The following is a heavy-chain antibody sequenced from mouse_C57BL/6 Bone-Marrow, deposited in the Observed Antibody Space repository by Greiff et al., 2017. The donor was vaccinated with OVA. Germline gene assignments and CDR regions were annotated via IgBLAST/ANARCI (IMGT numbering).Heavy chain of an antibody. CDR2: INSDGGST. V-gene: IGHV5-2*01. Sequence: EVMLVESGGGLVQPGESLKLSCESNEYEFPSHDMSWVRKTPEKRLELVAAINSDGGSTYYPDTMERRFIISRDNTKKTLYLQMSSLRSEDTALYYCARHPMITTGDYYAMDYWGQGTSVTVSS. J-gene: IGHJ4*01. CDR1: EYEFPSHD. CDR3: ARHPMITTGDYYAMDY. D-gene: IGHD2-4*01.